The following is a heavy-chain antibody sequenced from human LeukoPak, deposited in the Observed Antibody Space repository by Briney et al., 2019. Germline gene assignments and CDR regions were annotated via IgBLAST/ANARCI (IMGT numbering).Heavy chain of an antibody. CDR1: GGSISSGGYY. V-gene: IGHV4-30-2*01. Sequence: SQTLSLTCTVSGGSISSGGYYWSWIRQPPGKGLEWIGYIYHSGSTYYNPSLKSRVTISVDRSKNQFSLKLSSVTAADTAVYYCARDLRDVVVPAANDAFDIWAKGQWSPSLQ. J-gene: IGHJ3*02. CDR2: IYHSGST. D-gene: IGHD2-2*01. CDR3: ARDLRDVVVPAANDAFDI.